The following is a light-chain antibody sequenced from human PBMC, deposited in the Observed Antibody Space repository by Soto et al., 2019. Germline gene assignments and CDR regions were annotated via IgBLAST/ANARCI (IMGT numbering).Light chain of an antibody. J-gene: IGLJ1*01. CDR1: SSNIGAGYD. CDR2: GNT. CDR3: QSYDSTLSARYV. V-gene: IGLV1-40*01. Sequence: PGQRGTISCTGSSSNIGAGYDVHWYQQRPGTAPKLLIFGNTNRPSGVPDRFSGSKSGTSASLAITGLQAEDEGDYYCQSYDSTLSARYVFGTGTKVTAL.